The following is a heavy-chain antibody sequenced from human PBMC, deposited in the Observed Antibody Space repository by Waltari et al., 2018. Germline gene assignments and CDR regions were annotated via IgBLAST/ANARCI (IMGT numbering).Heavy chain of an antibody. CDR3: AREEQLASRGAFDI. V-gene: IGHV4-39*07. J-gene: IGHJ3*02. CDR1: GGSISSSSYY. D-gene: IGHD6-13*01. Sequence: QLQLQESGPGLVKPSETLSLTCPVSGGSISSSSYYWGWIRPPPGKGLEWIVSIYYSGSTYYNPSLKSRVTISVDTSKNQFSLKLSSVTAADTAVYYCAREEQLASRGAFDIWGQGTMVTVSS. CDR2: IYYSGST.